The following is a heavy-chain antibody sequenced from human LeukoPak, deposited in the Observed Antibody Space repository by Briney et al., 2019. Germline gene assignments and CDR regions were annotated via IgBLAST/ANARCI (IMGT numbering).Heavy chain of an antibody. J-gene: IGHJ4*02. CDR1: GGSISSGDYY. CDR2: IYYSGST. CDR3: TSCLAAAGRVSFDY. V-gene: IGHV4-30-4*08. D-gene: IGHD6-13*01. Sequence: SQTLSLTCTVSGGSISSGDYYWSWIRQHPGKGLEWIGYIYYSGSTYYKPSLESRVTMSVDTSKNQFSLKLSSVTAADTAVYYCTSCLAAAGRVSFDYWGQGTLVTVSS.